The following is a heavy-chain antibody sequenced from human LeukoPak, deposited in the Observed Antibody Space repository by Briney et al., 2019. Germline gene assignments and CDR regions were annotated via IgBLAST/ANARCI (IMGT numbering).Heavy chain of an antibody. D-gene: IGHD1-7*01. Sequence: SETLSLTCTVSGGSISSSTYYWGWIRQPPGKGLEWIGSIYYSGSTYYNPSLKSRVTISVDTSKNQFSLKLRSVTAADTAVYYCARTRGTIGYYYYHMDVWGKGTTVTVSS. CDR2: IYYSGST. CDR1: GGSISSSTYY. J-gene: IGHJ6*03. CDR3: ARTRGTIGYYYYHMDV. V-gene: IGHV4-39*01.